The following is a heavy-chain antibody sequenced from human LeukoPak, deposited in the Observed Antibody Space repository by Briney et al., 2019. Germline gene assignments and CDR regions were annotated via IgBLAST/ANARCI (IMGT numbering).Heavy chain of an antibody. CDR3: ARGSSSWYWFDP. D-gene: IGHD6-13*01. CDR2: IYTSGST. CDR1: GGSISSYY. Sequence: SETLSLTCTVSGGSISSYYWSWIRQPAGKGLEWIGRIYTSGSTNYNPSLKSRVTMSVDTSKNQCSLKLSSVPAADTAVYYCARGSSSWYWFDPWGQGTLVTVSS. V-gene: IGHV4-4*07. J-gene: IGHJ5*02.